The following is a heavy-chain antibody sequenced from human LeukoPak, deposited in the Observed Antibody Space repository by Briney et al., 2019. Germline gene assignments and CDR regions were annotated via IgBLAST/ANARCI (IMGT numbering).Heavy chain of an antibody. CDR1: GFTFSSYW. CDR3: ARARVTMVRGVIITTRFDY. Sequence: GGSLRLSCAASGFTFSSYWMSWVRQAPGKGLEWVANIKQDGSEKYHVDSVKGRFTISRDNAKNSLYLQMNSLRAEDTAVYYCARARVTMVRGVIITTRFDYWGQGTLVTVSS. CDR2: IKQDGSEK. J-gene: IGHJ4*02. V-gene: IGHV3-7*01. D-gene: IGHD3-10*01.